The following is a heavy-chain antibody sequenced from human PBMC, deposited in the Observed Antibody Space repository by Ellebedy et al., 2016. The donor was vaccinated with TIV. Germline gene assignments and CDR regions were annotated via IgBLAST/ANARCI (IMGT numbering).Heavy chain of an antibody. D-gene: IGHD5-18*01. J-gene: IGHJ4*02. Sequence: SETLSLTXAVYGGSFSGYYWSWIRQPPGKGLEWIGEINHSGSTNYNPSLKSRVTISVDTSKNQFSLKLSSVTAADTAVYYCARGGYSYGFFDYWGQGTLVTVSS. CDR2: INHSGST. V-gene: IGHV4-34*01. CDR1: GGSFSGYY. CDR3: ARGGYSYGFFDY.